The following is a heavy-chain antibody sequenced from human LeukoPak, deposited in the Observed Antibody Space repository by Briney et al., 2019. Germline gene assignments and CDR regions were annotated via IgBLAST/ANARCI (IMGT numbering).Heavy chain of an antibody. J-gene: IGHJ4*02. CDR2: IYYSGST. CDR1: GGSLSSYH. CDR3: ARGASGYSYG. V-gene: IGHV4-59*01. D-gene: IGHD5-18*01. Sequence: SETLSLTCTVSGGSLSSYHWSWIRQPPGKGLEWIGYIYYSGSTNYNPSLKSRVTISIDTSKNQFSLNLSSVTAADTAVYYCARGASGYSYGWGQGTLVTVSS.